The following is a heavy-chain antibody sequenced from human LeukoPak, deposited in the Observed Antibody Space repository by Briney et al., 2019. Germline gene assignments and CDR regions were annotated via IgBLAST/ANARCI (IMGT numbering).Heavy chain of an antibody. CDR2: IYYSGTT. CDR1: GGAISTYF. V-gene: IGHV4-59*01. CDR3: ARLDYDVLTGSDHGMDV. D-gene: IGHD3-9*01. Sequence: PSETLSLTCTVSGGAISTYFWNWIRQPPGKRLEWIGYIYYSGTTDYNPSLKSRVTISVDTSKNQFSLRLSSVTAADTAVYYCARLDYDVLTGSDHGMDVWGQGTSVTVSS. J-gene: IGHJ6*02.